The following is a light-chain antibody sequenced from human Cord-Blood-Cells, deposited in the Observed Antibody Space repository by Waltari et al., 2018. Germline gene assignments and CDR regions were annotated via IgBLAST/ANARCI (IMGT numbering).Light chain of an antibody. CDR1: QSISSY. Sequence: LSASVGDRVTITCRASQSISSYLNWYQQKPGKAPKLLIYAASSLQSGVPSRFSGSESGTDFTLTIRNLQPEDFATYYCQQTYSTVLTFGGGTKVEIK. V-gene: IGKV1-39*01. CDR3: QQTYSTVLT. J-gene: IGKJ4*01. CDR2: AAS.